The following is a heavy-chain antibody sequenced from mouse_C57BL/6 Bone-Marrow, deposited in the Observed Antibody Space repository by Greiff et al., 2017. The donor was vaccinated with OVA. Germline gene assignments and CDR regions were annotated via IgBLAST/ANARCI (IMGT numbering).Heavy chain of an antibody. CDR3: EGYGSPWFAY. CDR2: IYPRSGIT. Sequence: QVQLQQSGAELARPGASVKLSCKASGYTFTSYGISWVKQRTGKGLEWIGEIYPRSGITYYNEKIKGKATLTADKSSSTAYMVLRSLTSEDSAVYFCEGYGSPWFAYWGQGTLVTVSA. CDR1: GYTFTSYG. V-gene: IGHV1-81*01. J-gene: IGHJ3*01. D-gene: IGHD1-1*01.